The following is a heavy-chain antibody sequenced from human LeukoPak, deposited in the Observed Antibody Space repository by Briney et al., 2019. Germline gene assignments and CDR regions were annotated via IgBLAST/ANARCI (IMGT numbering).Heavy chain of an antibody. D-gene: IGHD3-10*01. J-gene: IGHJ4*02. V-gene: IGHV3-7*01. CDR3: ARGRGY. Sequence: SGGSLRLSCAASGFTFTTYWMGWVRQAPGKGLEWVANIKQDGSDKYYVDSVKGRFTISRDNVRNSLYLQMNSLRAEDTAVYYCARGRGYWGQGTLVTVSS. CDR2: IKQDGSDK. CDR1: GFTFTTYW.